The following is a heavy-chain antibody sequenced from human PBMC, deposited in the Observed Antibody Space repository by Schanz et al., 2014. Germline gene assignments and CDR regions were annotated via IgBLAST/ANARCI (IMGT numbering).Heavy chain of an antibody. J-gene: IGHJ6*02. CDR1: GDPISSYY. Sequence: QVQLQESGPGLVKPSETLSLTCTASGDPISSYYWTWIRQPPGKGLEWIGYIYYSGSTNYNPSLKSRVTISVGTSKNQFSLKLSSVTAADTAVYYCARAPGYFYYAMDVWGQGTTVTVSS. CDR3: ARAPGYFYYAMDV. CDR2: IYYSGST. V-gene: IGHV4-59*01.